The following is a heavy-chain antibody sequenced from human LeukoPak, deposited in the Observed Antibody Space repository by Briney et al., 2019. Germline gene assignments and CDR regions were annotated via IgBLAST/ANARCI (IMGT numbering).Heavy chain of an antibody. CDR3: ARSKIITMIVY. J-gene: IGHJ4*02. CDR1: GGSFSGYY. CDR2: INHSGST. V-gene: IGHV4-34*01. Sequence: SETLSLTCAVYGGSFSGYYWSWIRQPPGKGLEWIGEINHSGSTNYNPSLKSRVTISVDTSKNQFSLKLSSVTAADTAMYYCARSKIITMIVYWGQGTLVTVSS. D-gene: IGHD3-22*01.